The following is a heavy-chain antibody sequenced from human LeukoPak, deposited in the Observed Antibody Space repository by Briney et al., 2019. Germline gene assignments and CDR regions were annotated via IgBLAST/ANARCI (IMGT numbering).Heavy chain of an antibody. CDR3: ARGRYGSGSYFFDY. CDR2: IYYTET. J-gene: IGHJ4*02. CDR1: GGSVSNYY. Sequence: SETLSLTCTVSGGSVSNYYWGWIRQSPGKGLEWIGYIYYTETSYNPSLKSRVTISADTSKNQFSLKLYSVTAADTAMYYCARGRYGSGSYFFDYWGQGTLVTVSS. V-gene: IGHV4-59*02. D-gene: IGHD3-10*01.